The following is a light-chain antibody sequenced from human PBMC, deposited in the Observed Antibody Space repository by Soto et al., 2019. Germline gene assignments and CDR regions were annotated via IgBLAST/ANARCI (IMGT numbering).Light chain of an antibody. CDR2: GAS. CDR1: QTVRSSY. CDR3: QQYGSSPFT. Sequence: EIVLTQSPGTLSLSPGQRATLSCRASQTVRSSYLAWYQQKPGQAPRLLIYGASTRATGLPDRFRGSGSGTEFTLTISRLEPEDFTVYYCQQYGSSPFTFGPWTKVDFK. J-gene: IGKJ3*01. V-gene: IGKV3-20*01.